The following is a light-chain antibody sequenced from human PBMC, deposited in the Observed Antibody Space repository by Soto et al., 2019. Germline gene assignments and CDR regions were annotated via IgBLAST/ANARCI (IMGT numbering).Light chain of an antibody. CDR2: DAS. V-gene: IGKV1-33*01. CDR1: QNINNY. CDR3: QQYDNPSIT. J-gene: IGKJ5*01. Sequence: DIQMTQSPSSLSASVGDRVTITCQASQNINNYLNWYQQKPGRAPKLLIYDASNLEAGVPSRFRGSGSGTDFTFTISRLQPEDIATYYCQQYDNPSITFGQGTRLEIK.